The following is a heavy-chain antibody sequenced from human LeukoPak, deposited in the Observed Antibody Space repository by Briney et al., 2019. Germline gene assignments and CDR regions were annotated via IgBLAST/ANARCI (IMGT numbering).Heavy chain of an antibody. Sequence: PGGSLRLSCEASGFTFSNYWMYWVRQAPGKGLVWVSGINSDGSTTNYADSVKGRFTISRDNAKNTLYLQMNNLRAEDTAVYYCTRDTIGVVRGIIDFWGQGTLVTVSS. CDR1: GFTFSNYW. CDR2: INSDGSTT. J-gene: IGHJ4*02. V-gene: IGHV3-74*01. D-gene: IGHD3-10*01. CDR3: TRDTIGVVRGIIDF.